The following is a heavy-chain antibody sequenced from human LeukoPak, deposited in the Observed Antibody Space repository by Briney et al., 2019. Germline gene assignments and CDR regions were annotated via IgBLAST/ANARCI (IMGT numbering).Heavy chain of an antibody. V-gene: IGHV3-66*02. D-gene: IGHD5-18*01. CDR3: ACGYSYPNMDV. CDR1: RFTVSINY. Sequence: GGSLRLTCAASRFTVSINYMSWVRQAPGKGLEWVSVIYSGGSTYYSDSVKGRFTISRDNSKNTLYLQMNSLRAEDTAVYSCACGYSYPNMDVWSKGTTVTVSS. J-gene: IGHJ6*03. CDR2: IYSGGST.